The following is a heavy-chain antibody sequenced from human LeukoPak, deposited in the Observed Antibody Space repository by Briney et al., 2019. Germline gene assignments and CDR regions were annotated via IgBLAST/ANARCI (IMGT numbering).Heavy chain of an antibody. J-gene: IGHJ4*02. CDR3: ARARWLQTRAFDY. Sequence: GSLRLSCAASGFTVSSNYMSWVRQPPGKGLEWIGEINHSGSTNYNPSLKSRVTISVDTSKNQFSLKLSSVTAADTAVYYCARARWLQTRAFDYWGQGTLVTVSS. V-gene: IGHV4-34*01. CDR1: GFTVSSNY. D-gene: IGHD5-24*01. CDR2: INHSGST.